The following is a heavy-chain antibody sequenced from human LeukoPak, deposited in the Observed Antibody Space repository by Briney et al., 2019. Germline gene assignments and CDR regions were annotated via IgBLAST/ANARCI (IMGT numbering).Heavy chain of an antibody. Sequence: PSETLSLTCAVYGGSFSGYYWSWLRQPPGKGLEWIGEINHSGSTNYNPSLKSRVTISVDTSKNQFSLKLSSVTAADTAVYYCARSHSGDYFDYWGQGTLVTVSS. CDR2: INHSGST. CDR3: ARSHSGDYFDY. CDR1: GGSFSGYY. D-gene: IGHD6-19*01. J-gene: IGHJ4*02. V-gene: IGHV4-34*01.